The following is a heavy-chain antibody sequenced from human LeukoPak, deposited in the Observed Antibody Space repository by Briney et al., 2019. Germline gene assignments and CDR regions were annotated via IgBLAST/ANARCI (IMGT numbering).Heavy chain of an antibody. CDR3: ARAELRYFDWLSLYY. CDR2: ISSSSSTI. D-gene: IGHD3-9*01. J-gene: IGHJ4*02. V-gene: IGHV3-48*04. CDR1: GFTFSSYS. Sequence: GGSLRLSCAASGFTFSSYSMNWVRQAPGKGLEWVSYISSSSSTIYYADSVKGRFTISRDNAKNSLYLQMNSLRAEDTAVYYCARAELRYFDWLSLYYWGQGTLVTVSS.